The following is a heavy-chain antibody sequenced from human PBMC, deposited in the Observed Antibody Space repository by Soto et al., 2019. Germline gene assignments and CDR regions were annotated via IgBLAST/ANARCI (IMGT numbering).Heavy chain of an antibody. CDR2: IYSVGST. Sequence: EVQLVESGGCLVQPGGSLRLSCAASGFSVGDNYMKWVRQAPGKGLEWVSLIYSVGSTFYADSVKGRFTISRDNSKNTLFLQMNNLRVDDTAVYYCARDRGYRWGQGTMVTVSA. D-gene: IGHD5-12*01. J-gene: IGHJ3*01. CDR1: GFSVGDNY. CDR3: ARDRGYR. V-gene: IGHV3-66*01.